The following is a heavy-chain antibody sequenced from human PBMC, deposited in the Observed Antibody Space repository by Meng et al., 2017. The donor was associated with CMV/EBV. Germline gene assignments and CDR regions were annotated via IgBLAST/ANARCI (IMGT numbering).Heavy chain of an antibody. CDR2: ITASGGST. Sequence: GESLKISCAASEFTFSNYAMSWVRQAPGRGLAWVSAITASGGSTYYADSVKGRFTVSRDNSENTLYLQMNSLRAEDTALYYCAKAFSASWYREYYDDWGQGTLVTVSS. V-gene: IGHV3-23*01. CDR3: AKAFSASWYREYYDD. D-gene: IGHD6-13*01. CDR1: EFTFSNYA. J-gene: IGHJ4*02.